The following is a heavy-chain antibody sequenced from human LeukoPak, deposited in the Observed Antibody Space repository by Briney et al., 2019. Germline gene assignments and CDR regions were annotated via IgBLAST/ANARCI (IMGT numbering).Heavy chain of an antibody. CDR3: ARAPPYYYDSSGYYLPPGYFDY. CDR1: GGSISSGGYS. D-gene: IGHD3-22*01. CDR2: IYHSGST. J-gene: IGHJ4*02. V-gene: IGHV4-30-2*01. Sequence: SETLSLTCAVSGGSISSGGYSWSWIRQPPGKGLEWIGYIYHSGSTYYNPSLKSRVTTSVDRSKNQFSLKLSSVTAADTAVYYCARAPPYYYDSSGYYLPPGYFDYWGQGTLVTVSS.